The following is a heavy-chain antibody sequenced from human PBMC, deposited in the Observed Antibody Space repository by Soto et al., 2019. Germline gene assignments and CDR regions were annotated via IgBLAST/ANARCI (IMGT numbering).Heavy chain of an antibody. CDR1: GYTFSSYA. CDR2: INVGNGNT. V-gene: IGHV1-3*05. J-gene: IGHJ4*02. D-gene: IGHD3-10*01. CDR3: ARGGPPIDY. Sequence: QVQLVQSGAEEKKPGASVKVSCKASGYTFSSYAMHWVRQAPGQRLEWMGWINVGNGNTKYSQKIQGRVTITRDTSARTAYMAQRRMRSEDRAVYYCARGGPPIDYWGQGTLVTVSS.